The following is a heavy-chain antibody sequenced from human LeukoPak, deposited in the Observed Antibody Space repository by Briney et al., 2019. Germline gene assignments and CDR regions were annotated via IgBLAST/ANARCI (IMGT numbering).Heavy chain of an antibody. CDR3: ARHTTGTTPPLDY. J-gene: IGHJ4*02. Sequence: MSSETLSLTCTVSGGSISGYFWSWIRQPPGKGLEWIGYIYYSGSTNYNPSLKSRVSISVDTSKNQFSLKLSSVTAADTAVFYCARHTTGTTPPLDYWGQGTLVTVSS. CDR1: GGSISGYF. V-gene: IGHV4-59*08. CDR2: IYYSGST. D-gene: IGHD1-1*01.